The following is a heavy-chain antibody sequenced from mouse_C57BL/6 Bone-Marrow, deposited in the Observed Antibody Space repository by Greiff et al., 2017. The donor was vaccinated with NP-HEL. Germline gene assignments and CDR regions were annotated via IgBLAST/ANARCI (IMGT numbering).Heavy chain of an antibody. D-gene: IGHD1-1*01. Sequence: VQLKQSGPELVKPGASVKISCKASGYTFTDYYINWVKQRPGQGLEWIGWIFPGSGSTYYNEKFKGKATLTVDKSSSTAYMLLSSLTSEDSAVYFCARKTTVVAPWYFDVWGTGTTVTVSS. CDR3: ARKTTVVAPWYFDV. V-gene: IGHV1-75*01. J-gene: IGHJ1*03. CDR1: GYTFTDYY. CDR2: IFPGSGST.